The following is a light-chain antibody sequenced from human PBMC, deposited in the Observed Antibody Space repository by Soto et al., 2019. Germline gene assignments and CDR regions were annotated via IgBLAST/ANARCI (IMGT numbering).Light chain of an antibody. CDR3: QQSYSTRWT. J-gene: IGKJ3*01. Sequence: DIQMTQSPSSLSASVGDRVTITCRASQAIGDSLAWYQQKPGKVPKLLIFEASTLQSGVPSRFSGSGSGTDFTLTISSLQPEDFATYYCQQSYSTRWTFGPGTKVDIK. V-gene: IGKV1-27*01. CDR1: QAIGDS. CDR2: EAS.